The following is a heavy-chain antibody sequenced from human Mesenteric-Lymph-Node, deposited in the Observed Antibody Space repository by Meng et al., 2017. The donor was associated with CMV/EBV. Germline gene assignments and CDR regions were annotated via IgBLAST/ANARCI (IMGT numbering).Heavy chain of an antibody. J-gene: IGHJ6*02. Sequence: GSLRLSCGVYGMSFSGYSWSWIRQSPGKGLEWIGEINHRGSTNYNPSLKSRVTISVDTSKNQFSLKLSSVTAADTAVYYCARTLKVRYYYYYAMDVWGPATTVTVSS. CDR2: INHRGST. CDR3: ARTLKVRYYYYYAMDV. D-gene: IGHD3-10*01. V-gene: IGHV4-34*01. CDR1: GMSFSGYS.